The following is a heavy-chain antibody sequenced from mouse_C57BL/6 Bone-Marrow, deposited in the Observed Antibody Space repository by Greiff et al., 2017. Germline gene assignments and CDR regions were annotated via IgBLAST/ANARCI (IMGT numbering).Heavy chain of an antibody. CDR2: IYPRSGNT. CDR1: GYTFTSYG. CDR3: ARSRGCFDY. V-gene: IGHV1-81*01. J-gene: IGHJ2*01. Sequence: VQLQQSGAELARPGASVKLSCKASGYTFTSYGISWVKQRTGQGLECIGEIYPRSGNTYYNEKFKGKVTLTADKYSSTAYMELRSLTSEYSAVYCCARSRGCFDYWHQGTTLTVSS.